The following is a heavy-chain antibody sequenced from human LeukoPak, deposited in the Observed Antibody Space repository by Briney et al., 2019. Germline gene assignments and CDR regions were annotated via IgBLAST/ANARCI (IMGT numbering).Heavy chain of an antibody. D-gene: IGHD2-21*01. CDR1: GYTFTSYG. CDR3: ARDRQCGY. V-gene: IGHV1-18*01. J-gene: IGHJ4*02. CDR2: ISAYNGNT. Sequence: ASVKVSCKASGYTFTSYGIRWVRQAPGHGLEWMGWISAYNGNTNYAPKLQGRVTTATDTSTSTAYLELRSLRSDDTAVYYCARDRQCGYWGQGTLVTVSS.